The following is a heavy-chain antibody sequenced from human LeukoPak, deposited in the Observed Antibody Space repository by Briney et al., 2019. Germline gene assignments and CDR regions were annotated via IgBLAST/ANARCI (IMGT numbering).Heavy chain of an antibody. J-gene: IGHJ4*02. CDR2: IYTSEST. Sequence: SETLSLTCSVSGGSISSSNYYWSWIRQPAGKGLEWIGRIYTSESTDYNPSLKSRVTISVDTSRNQFSLKLSSVTAADTAVYYCARGLWFGDENPPYFDYWGQGILVTVSS. CDR3: ARGLWFGDENPPYFDY. V-gene: IGHV4-61*02. CDR1: GGSISSSNYY. D-gene: IGHD3-10*01.